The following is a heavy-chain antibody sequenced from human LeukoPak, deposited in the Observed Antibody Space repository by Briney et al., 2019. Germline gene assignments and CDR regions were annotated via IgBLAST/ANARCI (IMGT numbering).Heavy chain of an antibody. V-gene: IGHV1-18*01. J-gene: IGHJ5*02. CDR2: ISAYNGNT. CDR1: GYTFTSYG. CDR3: ASSPEQGSSWYEMRPDWFDP. Sequence: ASVKVSCKASGYTFTSYGISWVRQAPGQGLEWMGWISAYNGNTNYAQKLQGRVTMTTDTSTSTAYMELRSLRSDDTAVYYCASSPEQGSSWYEMRPDWFDPWGQGTLVTVSS. D-gene: IGHD6-13*01.